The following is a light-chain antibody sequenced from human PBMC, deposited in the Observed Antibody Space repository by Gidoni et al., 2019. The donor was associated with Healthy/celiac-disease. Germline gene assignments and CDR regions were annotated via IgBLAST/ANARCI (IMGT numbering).Light chain of an antibody. V-gene: IGKV1-5*01. CDR2: DAA. J-gene: IGKJ1*01. Sequence: DIQMTQSPSTLSASVGDRVTTTCRASQSISSWLAWYQQKPGRDPKLLIYDAASLESRVPSRFSGSRAGTEFTLTISSLQPDDFATYYCQQYSSYFSWTFGQGTKVEIK. CDR1: QSISSW. CDR3: QQYSSYFSWT.